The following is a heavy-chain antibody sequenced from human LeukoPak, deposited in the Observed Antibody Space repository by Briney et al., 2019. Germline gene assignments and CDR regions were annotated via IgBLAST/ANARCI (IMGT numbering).Heavy chain of an antibody. CDR1: GYTFTGYY. V-gene: IGHV1-2*02. J-gene: IGHJ2*01. Sequence: GASVKVSCKASGYTFTGYYMHWVRQAPGQGLEWMGWINPNSGGTNYAQKFQGRVTMTRDTSISTAYMELSSLRSEDTAVYYCARDKSSSPGSWYFDLWGRGTLVTVSS. CDR2: INPNSGGT. D-gene: IGHD6-6*01. CDR3: ARDKSSSPGSWYFDL.